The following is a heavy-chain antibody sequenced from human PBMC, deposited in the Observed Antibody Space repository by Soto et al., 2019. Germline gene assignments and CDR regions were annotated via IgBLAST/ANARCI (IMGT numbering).Heavy chain of an antibody. Sequence: PSETLSLTCVVSGGSITSYHWSWIRQFPGKGLEWIAYTAYTGNTNYNPSLKSRVTMSVDTSKNHFSLRLNSVTAADTAVYYCTLCATAGYFDLWGRGTLVTVSS. V-gene: IGHV4-59*12. CDR2: TAYTGNT. CDR3: TLCATAGYFDL. CDR1: GGSITSYH. J-gene: IGHJ2*01.